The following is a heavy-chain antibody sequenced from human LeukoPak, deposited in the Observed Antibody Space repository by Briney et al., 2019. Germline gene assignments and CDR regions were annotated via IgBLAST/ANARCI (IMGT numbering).Heavy chain of an antibody. CDR1: GFTFSTYA. D-gene: IGHD3-3*01. CDR3: AKSTSWSNPYYFDY. CDR2: SGIST. Sequence: GGSLRLSCAASGFTFSTYAMSWVRQAPGKGLEWVSTSGISTYYADSVTGRFTISRGNSKNTLYLQMNSLRAEDTAVYYCAKSTSWSNPYYFDYWGQGALVTVSS. V-gene: IGHV3-23*01. J-gene: IGHJ4*02.